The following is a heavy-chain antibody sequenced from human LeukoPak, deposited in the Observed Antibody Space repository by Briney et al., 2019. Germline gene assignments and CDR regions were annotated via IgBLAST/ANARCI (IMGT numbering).Heavy chain of an antibody. V-gene: IGHV3-21*01. J-gene: IGHJ6*03. CDR2: ISSSSSYI. CDR1: GFTFSSYS. CDR3: ARTGYSSSWVQGGYYYYMDV. Sequence: GGSLRLSCAASGFTFSSYSMNWVRQAPGKGLEWVSSISSSSSYIYYADSVKGRFTISRDNAKNSPYLQMNSLRAEDTAVYYCARTGYSSSWVQGGYYYYMDVWGKGTTVTVSS. D-gene: IGHD6-13*01.